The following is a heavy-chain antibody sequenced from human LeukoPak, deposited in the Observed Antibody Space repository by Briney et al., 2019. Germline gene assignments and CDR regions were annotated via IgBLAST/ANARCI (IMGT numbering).Heavy chain of an antibody. V-gene: IGHV3-7*01. CDR2: IKQDGSVK. CDR1: GFTFSSYA. CDR3: ASEAPNYYDSSGYDY. Sequence: GGSLRLSCAASGFTFSSYAMSWVRQAPGKGLEWVANIKQDGSVKYYVDSVKGRFTISRDNAKNSLYLQMNSLRAEDTAVYYCASEAPNYYDSSGYDYWGQGTLVTVSS. D-gene: IGHD3-22*01. J-gene: IGHJ4*02.